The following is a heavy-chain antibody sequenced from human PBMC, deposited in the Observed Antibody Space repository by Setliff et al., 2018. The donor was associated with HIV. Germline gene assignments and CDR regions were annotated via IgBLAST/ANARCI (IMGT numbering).Heavy chain of an antibody. CDR3: ARSSVRRGSSSWYSEDSYWYFDL. CDR1: GFTFSRYW. D-gene: IGHD6-13*01. Sequence: LRLSCAASGFTFSRYWMHWVRQVPGKGLVWVSHISGDGSSTSYADSVKGRFTISRDNAKNTLYLQMNSLRAEDTAVYYCARSSVRRGSSSWYSEDSYWYFDLWGRGTLVTVSS. V-gene: IGHV3-74*01. J-gene: IGHJ2*01. CDR2: ISGDGSST.